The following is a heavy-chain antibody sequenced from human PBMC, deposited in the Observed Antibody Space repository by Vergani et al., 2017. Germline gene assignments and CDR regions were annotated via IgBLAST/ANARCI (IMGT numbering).Heavy chain of an antibody. J-gene: IGHJ3*02. V-gene: IGHV4-31*11. CDR1: GGSISSGGYY. CDR3: AGAPIGSTICGVGFISFGFDI. Sequence: QLHLQESGPGLVKPSQTLSLTCAVSGGSISSGGYYWSWIRQHPGKGLEWIGYIYYSGSTYYNPSLKSRVTISVDTSKNQFSLKLSSVTAADTAVYYCAGAPIGSTICGVGFISFGFDIWGQGTMVTVSS. D-gene: IGHD3-3*01. CDR2: IYYSGST.